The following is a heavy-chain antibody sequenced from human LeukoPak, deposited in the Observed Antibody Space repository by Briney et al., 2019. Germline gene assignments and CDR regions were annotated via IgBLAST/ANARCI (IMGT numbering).Heavy chain of an antibody. CDR2: ISSSSSYI. CDR3: ARDRRDSGSRYKRAFDI. CDR1: GFTFSSYW. Sequence: GGSLRLSCAASGFTFSSYWMSWVRQAPGEGLEWVSSISSSSSYIYYADSVKGRFTISRDNAKNSLYLQMNSLRAEDTAVYYCARDRRDSGSRYKRAFDIWGQGTMVTVSS. J-gene: IGHJ3*02. D-gene: IGHD3-10*01. V-gene: IGHV3-21*01.